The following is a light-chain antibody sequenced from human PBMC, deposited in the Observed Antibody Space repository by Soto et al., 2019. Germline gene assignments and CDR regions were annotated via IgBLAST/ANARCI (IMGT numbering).Light chain of an antibody. CDR3: SSYTSSSTPYV. V-gene: IGLV2-14*01. Sequence: QSALTQPASVSGSPGQSITISCTGTSSDVGGYNYVSWYQQHPGKAPQLMIYAVSNRPSGVSNRFSGSKSGNTASLTISGLQAEDEADYYCSSYTSSSTPYVFGTGTKLTVL. CDR2: AVS. CDR1: SSDVGGYNY. J-gene: IGLJ1*01.